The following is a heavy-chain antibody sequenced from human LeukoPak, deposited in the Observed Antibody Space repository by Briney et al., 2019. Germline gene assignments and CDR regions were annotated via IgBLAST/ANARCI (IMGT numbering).Heavy chain of an antibody. CDR3: AKDRWEPYYFDY. CDR1: RFTFSSYA. Sequence: PGGSLRLSCAASRFTFSSYAMSWVRQAPGKGLEWVSAISGSGGSTYYTDSVKGRFTISRDNSKNTLYLQMNSPRAEDTAVYYCAKDRWEPYYFDYWGQGTLVTVSS. J-gene: IGHJ4*02. V-gene: IGHV3-23*01. CDR2: ISGSGGST. D-gene: IGHD4-23*01.